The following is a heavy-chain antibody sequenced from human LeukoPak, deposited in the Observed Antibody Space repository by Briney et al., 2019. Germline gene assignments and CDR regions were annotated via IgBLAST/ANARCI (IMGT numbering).Heavy chain of an antibody. CDR3: ARSPDYYDSSGYYWGFDY. J-gene: IGHJ4*02. V-gene: IGHV4-39*07. CDR1: GGSISSSSYY. CDR2: IYYSGST. Sequence: PSETLSLTCTVSGGSISSSSYYWGWFRQPPGKGLESIGSIYYSGSTYYNPSLKSRVTISVDTSRNQFSLKLSSVTAADTAVYYCARSPDYYDSSGYYWGFDYWGQGTLVTVSS. D-gene: IGHD3-22*01.